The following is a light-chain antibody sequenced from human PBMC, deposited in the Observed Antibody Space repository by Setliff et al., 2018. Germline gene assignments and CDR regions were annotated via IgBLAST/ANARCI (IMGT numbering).Light chain of an antibody. CDR2: EVT. V-gene: IGLV2-14*01. CDR1: TSDIGSYTF. J-gene: IGLJ1*01. Sequence: QSALTQPASVSGSPGQSITISCTGTTSDIGSYTFVSWYQHYLGKAPKLIIYEVTDRPSGVSYRFSGSKSGNTASPTISGLQAEDEADYYCASYTSSGLFVFGSGTKV. CDR3: ASYTSSGLFV.